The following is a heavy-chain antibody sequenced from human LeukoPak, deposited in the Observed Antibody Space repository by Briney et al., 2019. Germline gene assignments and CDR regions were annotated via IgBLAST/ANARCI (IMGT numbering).Heavy chain of an antibody. J-gene: IGHJ4*02. CDR2: ISYDGSNK. CDR3: ARTTVTYGGYFDY. V-gene: IGHV3-30*04. Sequence: GGSLRLYCAASGFTFSSYAMHWVRQAPGKGLEWVAVISYDGSNKYYADSVKGRFTISRDNSKNTLYLQMNSLRAEDTAVYYCARTTVTYGGYFDYWGQGTLVTVSS. CDR1: GFTFSSYA. D-gene: IGHD4-17*01.